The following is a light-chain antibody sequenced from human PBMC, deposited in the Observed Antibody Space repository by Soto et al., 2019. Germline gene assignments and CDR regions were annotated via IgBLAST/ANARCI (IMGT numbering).Light chain of an antibody. V-gene: IGKV3-15*01. Sequence: EIVMTQSPATLSVSPGERATLSCRASQNVGTKLAWYQQKPGQAPRLLIYGASTRATGFPARFSGSGSGTEFALTINSLQSDDVAVYYWQQYDTLPPLTFGGATKVGIK. CDR3: QQYDTLPPLT. J-gene: IGKJ4*01. CDR1: QNVGTK. CDR2: GAS.